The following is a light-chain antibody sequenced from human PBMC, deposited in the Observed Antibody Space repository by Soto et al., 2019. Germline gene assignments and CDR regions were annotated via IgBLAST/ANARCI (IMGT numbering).Light chain of an antibody. CDR3: QQRSNWLYT. CDR1: PSVSSY. CDR2: DAS. V-gene: IGKV3-11*01. J-gene: IGKJ2*01. Sequence: EIVLTQSPATLSLSPGERATLSCRASPSVSSYLAWYPQKPGQAPRLLIYDASNRATGIPARFSGSGSGTDFTLTISSLEPEDFAVYYCQQRSNWLYTFGQGTKLEIK.